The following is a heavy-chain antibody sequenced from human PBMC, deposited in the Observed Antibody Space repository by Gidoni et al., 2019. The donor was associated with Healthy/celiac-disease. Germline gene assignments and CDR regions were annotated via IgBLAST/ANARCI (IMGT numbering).Heavy chain of an antibody. J-gene: IGHJ6*02. V-gene: IGHV3-64D*06. D-gene: IGHD2-21*01. CDR1: GFPFSSYA. CDR3: CDLAASYYGMDV. Sequence: EVQLVASGGGLVQPGGSLRLSCSASGFPFSSYAMHGVRQAPGKGLEYVSAISSNGGSTYYADSVKGRFTISRDNSKNTLYLQMSSLRAEDTAVYYCCDLAASYYGMDVWGQGTTVTVSS. CDR2: ISSNGGST.